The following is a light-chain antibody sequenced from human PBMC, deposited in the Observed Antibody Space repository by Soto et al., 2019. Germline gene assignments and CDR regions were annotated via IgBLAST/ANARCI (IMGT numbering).Light chain of an antibody. Sequence: DIQMTQSPASLPASVGDRVTITCRASQSISTYVNWYQQKAGKAPKLLIYDASSLYSGVPSRFSGSGSGTDFTLTISTLQPDDFATYYCQQSYSTPPFGPGTKVDI. CDR1: QSISTY. CDR3: QQSYSTPP. CDR2: DAS. V-gene: IGKV1-39*01. J-gene: IGKJ3*01.